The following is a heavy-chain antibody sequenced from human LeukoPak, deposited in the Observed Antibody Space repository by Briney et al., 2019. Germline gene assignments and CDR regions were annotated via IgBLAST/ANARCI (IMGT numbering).Heavy chain of an antibody. CDR2: IYSGGST. J-gene: IGHJ4*02. D-gene: IGHD6-13*01. Sequence: PGGSLRLSCAASGFTVSSNYMSWVRQAPGKGLEWVSVIYSGGSTYYADSVKGRFTISRDNSKNTLYLQMNSLRAEDTAVYYCARVYSSSYGDYWGQGTLVTVSS. CDR1: GFTVSSNY. CDR3: ARVYSSSYGDY. V-gene: IGHV3-53*01.